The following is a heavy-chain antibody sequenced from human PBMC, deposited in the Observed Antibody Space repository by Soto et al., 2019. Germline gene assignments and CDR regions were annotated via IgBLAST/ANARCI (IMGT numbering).Heavy chain of an antibody. D-gene: IGHD3-9*01. CDR2: INPSGGST. Sequence: QVQLVQSGAEVQKPGASVKVSCKASGYTFTSYYMHWVRQAPGQGLEWMGIINPSGGSTSYAQKFQGRVTMTRDTSTSTVDMELSSLSSEDTAVYYCAGAESHDKRAYSYYGMDVLGQGTTVTVSS. CDR3: AGAESHDKRAYSYYGMDV. CDR1: GYTFTSYY. V-gene: IGHV1-46*01. J-gene: IGHJ6*02.